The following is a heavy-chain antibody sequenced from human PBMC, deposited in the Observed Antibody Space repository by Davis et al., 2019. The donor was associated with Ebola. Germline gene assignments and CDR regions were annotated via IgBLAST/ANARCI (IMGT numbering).Heavy chain of an antibody. CDR1: GFTFSSYW. V-gene: IGHV3-74*01. Sequence: GESLKISCAASGFTFSSYWMHWVRQAPGKGLVWVSRINSDGSSTSYADSVKGRFTISRDNSKNTLYLQMNSLRAEGTAVYYCARDPSGITMVRGLDYWGQGTLVTVSS. CDR2: INSDGSST. J-gene: IGHJ4*02. CDR3: ARDPSGITMVRGLDY. D-gene: IGHD3-10*01.